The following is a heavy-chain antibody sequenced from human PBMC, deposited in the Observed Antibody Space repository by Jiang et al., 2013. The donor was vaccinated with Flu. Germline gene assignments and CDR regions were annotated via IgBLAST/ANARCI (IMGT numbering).Heavy chain of an antibody. CDR1: GFTFSSYS. D-gene: IGHD6-13*01. CDR2: ISSSSSYI. CDR3: ARDASPIAAAGTLFDY. J-gene: IGHJ4*02. V-gene: IGHV3-21*01. Sequence: VQLVESGGGLVKPGGSLRLSCAASGFTFSSYSMNWVRQAPGKGLEWVSSISSSSSYIYYADSVKGRFTISRDNAKNSLYLQMNSLRAEDTAVYYCARDASPIAAAGTLFDYWGQGTLVTVSS.